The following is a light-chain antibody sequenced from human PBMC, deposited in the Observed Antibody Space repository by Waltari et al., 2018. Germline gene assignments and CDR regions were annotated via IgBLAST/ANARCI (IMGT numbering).Light chain of an antibody. CDR2: SNS. Sequence: QSVLTQPPSASGTPGQRVTISCSGSRSNIGSNYVSWYQQVPGTAPKLLIHSNSQRPSGVPDRFSGSKSDTSASLAISGLQSEDEADYYCATWDDSHNGQGVFGGGTKLTVL. CDR1: RSNIGSNY. CDR3: ATWDDSHNGQGV. V-gene: IGLV1-44*01. J-gene: IGLJ2*01.